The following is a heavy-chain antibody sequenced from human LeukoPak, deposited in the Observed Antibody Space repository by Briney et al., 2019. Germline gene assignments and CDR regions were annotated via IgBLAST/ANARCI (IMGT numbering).Heavy chain of an antibody. CDR1: GGTFSSYA. D-gene: IGHD3-22*01. CDR3: ARLFPGVYDSSGYYYNH. CDR2: IIPILGIA. V-gene: IGHV1-69*04. J-gene: IGHJ4*02. Sequence: GASVKVSCKASGGTFSSYAISWVRQAPGQGLEWMGRIIPILGIANYAQKFQGRVTITADKSTSTAYMELSSLRSEDTAVYYCARLFPGVYDSSGYYYNHWGQGTLVTVSS.